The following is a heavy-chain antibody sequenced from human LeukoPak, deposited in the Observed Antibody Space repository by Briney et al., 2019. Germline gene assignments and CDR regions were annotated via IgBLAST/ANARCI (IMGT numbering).Heavy chain of an antibody. D-gene: IGHD5-12*01. J-gene: IGHJ4*02. CDR1: GYTFTGYY. Sequence: ASVKVSCKASGYTFTGYYMHWVRQAPGQGLEWMRWINPDNGGTNYAQKFQGRVTMTRDMSISTAYMELSRLRSDDTAVHYCARDPSNSGYDYLYYFDYWGQGTLVTVSS. CDR3: ARDPSNSGYDYLYYFDY. V-gene: IGHV1-2*02. CDR2: INPDNGGT.